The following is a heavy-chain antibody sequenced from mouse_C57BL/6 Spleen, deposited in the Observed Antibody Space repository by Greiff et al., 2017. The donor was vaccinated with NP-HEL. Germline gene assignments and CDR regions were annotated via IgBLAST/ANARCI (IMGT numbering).Heavy chain of an antibody. Sequence: EVQLQQSGPELVKPGASVKMSCKASGYTFTDYNMHWVKQSHGKSLEWIGYINPNNGGTSYNQKFKGKATLTVNKSSSTAYMELRSLTSEDSAVYYCARYYYGSSYRFAYWGQGTLVTVSA. D-gene: IGHD1-1*01. CDR1: GYTFTDYN. CDR2: INPNNGGT. V-gene: IGHV1-22*01. J-gene: IGHJ3*01. CDR3: ARYYYGSSYRFAY.